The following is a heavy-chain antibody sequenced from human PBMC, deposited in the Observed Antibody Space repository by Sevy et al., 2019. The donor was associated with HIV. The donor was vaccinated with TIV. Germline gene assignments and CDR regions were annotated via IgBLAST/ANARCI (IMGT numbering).Heavy chain of an antibody. V-gene: IGHV1-8*01. CDR3: AKILAFCSSTSCYPGYYYYGMDV. J-gene: IGHJ6*02. CDR1: GCTFSSYD. Sequence: ASVKVSCKASGCTFSSYDINWVRQATGQGLEWMGWMNPNSGNTGYAQKFQGRVTMTRNTSISTAYMELNSLRSEDMAVYYCAKILAFCSSTSCYPGYYYYGMDVWGQGTTVTVSS. CDR2: MNPNSGNT. D-gene: IGHD2-2*01.